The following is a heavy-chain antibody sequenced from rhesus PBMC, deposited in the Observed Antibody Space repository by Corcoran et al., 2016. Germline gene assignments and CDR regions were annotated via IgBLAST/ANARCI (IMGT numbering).Heavy chain of an antibody. J-gene: IGHJ5-1*01. CDR1: GASISSYW. V-gene: IGHV4-80*01. Sequence: QVQLQESGPGLVKPSETLSLTCAVSGASISSYWWSWIRQPPGKGLEWIGEINGNIGCTDRHPSPKRRFSISKDASKNQCSLKLNALTAADTAVYYCARERYNLSNVWGPGVLVTVSS. CDR2: INGNIGCT. D-gene: IGHD3-3*01. CDR3: ARERYNLSNV.